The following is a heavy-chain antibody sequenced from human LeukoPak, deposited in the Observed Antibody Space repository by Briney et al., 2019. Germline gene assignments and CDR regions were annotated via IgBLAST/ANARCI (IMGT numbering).Heavy chain of an antibody. CDR3: AKDTGYSYGHQYYFDY. CDR2: ISWNSGSI. V-gene: IGHV3-9*01. D-gene: IGHD5-18*01. CDR1: GSTFDDYA. Sequence: GRSLRLSCAASGSTFDDYAMHWVRQAPGKGLEWVSGISWNSGSIGYADSVKGRLTISRDNAKNSLYLQMNSLRAEDTALYYCAKDTGYSYGHQYYFDYWGQGTLVTVSS. J-gene: IGHJ4*02.